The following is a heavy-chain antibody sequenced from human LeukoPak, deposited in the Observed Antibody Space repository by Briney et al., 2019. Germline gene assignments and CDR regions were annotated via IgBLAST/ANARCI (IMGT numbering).Heavy chain of an antibody. Sequence: ASVKVSCMASGYTFTSYDINWVRQATGQGLEWMGWMNPNSGNTGYAQKFQGRVTMTRNTSISTAYMELSSLRSEDTAVYYCARVAKAQLVLCDIWGQGTMVTVSS. CDR3: ARVAKAQLVLCDI. CDR2: MNPNSGNT. J-gene: IGHJ3*02. D-gene: IGHD6-13*01. CDR1: GYTFTSYD. V-gene: IGHV1-8*01.